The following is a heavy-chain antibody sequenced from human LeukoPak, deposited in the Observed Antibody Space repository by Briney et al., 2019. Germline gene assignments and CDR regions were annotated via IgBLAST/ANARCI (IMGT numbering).Heavy chain of an antibody. V-gene: IGHV3-23*01. D-gene: IGHD5-12*01. J-gene: IGHJ4*02. CDR2: VRGSGSDT. CDR3: AKTSRANSAYDSPFDY. CDR1: GFTFSSYS. Sequence: PGGSLRLSCAASGFTFSSYSMNWVRQAPGKGLEWVSAVRGSGSDTYYADSVKGRFTISRDNSKNTLYLQMNSLRAEDTAIYYCAKTSRANSAYDSPFDYWGQGTQVTVSS.